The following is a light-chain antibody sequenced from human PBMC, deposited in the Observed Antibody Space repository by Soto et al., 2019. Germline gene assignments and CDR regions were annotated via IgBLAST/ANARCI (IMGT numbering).Light chain of an antibody. CDR3: SSFAGSNNFVV. Sequence: QSALTQPPSASGSPGQSVTISCTGTSSDIGTYNSVSWYQQHPGKAPKLMIYEVNKRPSGVPDRFSGSKSGNTASLTVSGLQAEDEADYYCSSFAGSNNFVVFGGGTQLTVL. V-gene: IGLV2-8*01. CDR2: EVN. J-gene: IGLJ2*01. CDR1: SSDIGTYNS.